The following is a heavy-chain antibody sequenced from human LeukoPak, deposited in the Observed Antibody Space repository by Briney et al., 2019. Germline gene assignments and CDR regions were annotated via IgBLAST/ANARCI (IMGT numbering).Heavy chain of an antibody. CDR2: ISSSSSYI. J-gene: IGHJ6*02. Sequence: GGSLRLSCAASGFTFSSYSMNWVRQAPGKGLEWVSSISSSSSYIYYADSVKGRFTISRDNAKNSLYLQMNSLRAEDTAVYYCARDNTVPYYYGMDVWGQGTTVTVSS. CDR1: GFTFSSYS. CDR3: ARDNTVPYYYGMDV. V-gene: IGHV3-21*01. D-gene: IGHD2-8*01.